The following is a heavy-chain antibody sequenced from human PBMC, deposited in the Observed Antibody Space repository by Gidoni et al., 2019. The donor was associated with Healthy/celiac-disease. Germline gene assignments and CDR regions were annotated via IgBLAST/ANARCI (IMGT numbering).Heavy chain of an antibody. Sequence: EVQLVESGGGLARPGRSLRLACAASGCTFDDSAWRWIRHAPGKGLGWVLGISWNGGSIGYADSVKGRFTIARDNAKNSLYLQMNSLRAEDTTLYYCAKDISWRYYDLWSGYRDKYYYYGMDVWGQGTTVTVSS. V-gene: IGHV3-9*01. D-gene: IGHD3-3*01. J-gene: IGHJ6*02. CDR1: GCTFDDSA. CDR3: AKDISWRYYDLWSGYRDKYYYYGMDV. CDR2: ISWNGGSI.